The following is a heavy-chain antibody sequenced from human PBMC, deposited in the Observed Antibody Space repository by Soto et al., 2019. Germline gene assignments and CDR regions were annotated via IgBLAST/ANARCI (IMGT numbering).Heavy chain of an antibody. V-gene: IGHV4-30-4*01. CDR1: GGSISSGDYY. Sequence: QVQLQESGPGLVKPSQTLSLTCTVSGGSISSGDYYWSWIRQPPGKGLEWIGYIYYSGSTYYNPSLQSRGTISVEPARPQFPLTPSSVTAADTAVHYCARDFSGRGIDPWGQGTLVTVSS. D-gene: IGHD3-10*01. CDR3: ARDFSGRGIDP. CDR2: IYYSGST. J-gene: IGHJ5*02.